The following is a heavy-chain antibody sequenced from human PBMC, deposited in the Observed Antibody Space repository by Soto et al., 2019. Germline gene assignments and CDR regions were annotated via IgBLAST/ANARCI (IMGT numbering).Heavy chain of an antibody. CDR2: INARNGNT. J-gene: IGHJ4*02. V-gene: IGHV1-3*01. CDR1: GYAFTRFN. Sequence: QVQLVQSGAEVKKPGASVKVSCKASGYAFTRFNIHWVRQAPGQRLEWMGWINARNGNTKYSQKFQGRVTFTRDTSANTAYMELSSLISEDTAVYYCARPKDYDDCLDLWGQGTLVTVSS. D-gene: IGHD3-22*01. CDR3: ARPKDYDDCLDL.